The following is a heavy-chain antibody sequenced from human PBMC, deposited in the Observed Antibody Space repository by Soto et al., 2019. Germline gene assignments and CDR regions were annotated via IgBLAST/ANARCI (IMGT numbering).Heavy chain of an antibody. Sequence: SETLSLTCTVSGGSISSGGYYWSWIRQHPGKGLEWIGYIYYSGSTYYNPSLKSRVTISVDTSKNQFSLKLSSVTAADTAVYYCARGPPGYCSGGSCQPSPPRFDYWGQGTLVTVSS. D-gene: IGHD2-15*01. CDR2: IYYSGST. CDR1: GGSISSGGYY. V-gene: IGHV4-31*03. CDR3: ARGPPGYCSGGSCQPSPPRFDY. J-gene: IGHJ4*02.